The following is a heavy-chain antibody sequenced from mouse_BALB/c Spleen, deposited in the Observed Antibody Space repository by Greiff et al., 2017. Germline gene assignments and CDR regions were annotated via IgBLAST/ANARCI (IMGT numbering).Heavy chain of an antibody. V-gene: IGHV1-7*01. D-gene: IGHD6-1*01. Sequence: VQLQESGAELAKPGASVKMSCKASGYTFTSYWMHWVKQRPGQGLEWIGYINPSTGYTEYNQKFKDKATLTADKSSSTAYMQLSSLTSEDSAVYYCARGSSHNPWFAYWGQGTLVTVSA. CDR2: INPSTGYT. CDR3: ARGSSHNPWFAY. CDR1: GYTFTSYW. J-gene: IGHJ3*01.